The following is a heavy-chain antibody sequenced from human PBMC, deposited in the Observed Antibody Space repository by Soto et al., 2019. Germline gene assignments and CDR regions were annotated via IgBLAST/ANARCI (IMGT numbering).Heavy chain of an antibody. D-gene: IGHD3-3*01. CDR3: ARGGSGYYTGFDY. CDR2: IYYSGST. J-gene: IGHJ4*02. CDR1: GGSISSYY. V-gene: IGHV4-59*01. Sequence: TSETLSLTCTVSGGSISSYYWSWIRQPPGKGLEWIGYIYYSGSTNYNPSLKSRVTISVDTSKNQFSLKLSSVTAADTAVYYCARGGSGYYTGFDYWGQGTLVTVSS.